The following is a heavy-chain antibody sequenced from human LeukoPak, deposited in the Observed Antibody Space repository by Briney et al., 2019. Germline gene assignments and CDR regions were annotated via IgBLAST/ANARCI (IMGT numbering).Heavy chain of an antibody. Sequence: VSGPALVKPTQTLTLTCTFSGFSLSITGMCVNWIRQPPGKALEWLARIGWDDDKWYSTSLKTRLTISKDTSKNQVVLRMTNMDPVDTATYYCARISCGRELSRGVYWGQGTLVTVSS. D-gene: IGHD1-1*01. CDR3: ARISCGRELSRGVY. V-gene: IGHV2-70*11. CDR1: GFSLSITGMC. J-gene: IGHJ4*02. CDR2: IGWDDDK.